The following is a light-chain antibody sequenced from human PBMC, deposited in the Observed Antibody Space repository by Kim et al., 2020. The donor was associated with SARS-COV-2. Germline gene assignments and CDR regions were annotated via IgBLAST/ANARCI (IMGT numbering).Light chain of an antibody. CDR3: QQNSVWFT. CDR1: QSVSSN. CDR2: GAS. Sequence: EIVMTQSPATLSVSPGERATLSCRASQSVSSNLAWYQRKPGQAPRLLIYGASTRATGVPARFSGSGSGTEFTLTISSLQSEDFAAYFCQQNSVWFTFGQGTRLEIK. J-gene: IGKJ5*01. V-gene: IGKV3-15*01.